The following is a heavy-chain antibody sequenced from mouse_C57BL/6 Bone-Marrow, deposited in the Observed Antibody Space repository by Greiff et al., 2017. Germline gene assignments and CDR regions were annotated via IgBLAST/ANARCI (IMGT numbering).Heavy chain of an antibody. V-gene: IGHV5-12*01. CDR3: ARRDYGSSWAWFAC. J-gene: IGHJ3*01. CDR1: GFTFSDYY. D-gene: IGHD1-1*01. CDR2: ISNGGGST. Sequence: EVMLVESGGGLVQPGGSLKLSCAASGFTFSDYYMYWVRQTPEKRLEWVAYISNGGGSTYYPDTVKGRFTISRDNAKNTLYLQMSRLKSEDTAMYYCARRDYGSSWAWFACWGQGTLVTVSA.